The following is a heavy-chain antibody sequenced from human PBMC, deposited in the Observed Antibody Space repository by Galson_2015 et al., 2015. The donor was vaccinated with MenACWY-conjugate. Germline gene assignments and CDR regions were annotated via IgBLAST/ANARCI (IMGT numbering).Heavy chain of an antibody. Sequence: VKVSCKASGFTFTSSAVQWVRQARGQRLEWIGWIVVGSGNTNYAQKFQERVTITRDMSTSTAYMELSSLRSEDTAVYYCAATSSGDYGLDYWGQGTLVTVSS. D-gene: IGHD4-17*01. J-gene: IGHJ4*02. CDR1: GFTFTSSA. CDR2: IVVGSGNT. V-gene: IGHV1-58*01. CDR3: AATSSGDYGLDY.